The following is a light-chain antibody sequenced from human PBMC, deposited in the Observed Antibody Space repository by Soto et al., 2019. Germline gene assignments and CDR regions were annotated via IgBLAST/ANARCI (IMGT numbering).Light chain of an antibody. J-gene: IGKJ1*01. V-gene: IGKV1-12*01. CDR2: AAS. Sequence: DIQMTQSPSSVSASVGDRVTITCRASQDIDSWVAWYQQKPGKAPKLLIYAASSLQSGVPSRFSGSGSGTDFTFTISSLQPEDFATYYCQQGSSFPWTFGQGTKVEIK. CDR1: QDIDSW. CDR3: QQGSSFPWT.